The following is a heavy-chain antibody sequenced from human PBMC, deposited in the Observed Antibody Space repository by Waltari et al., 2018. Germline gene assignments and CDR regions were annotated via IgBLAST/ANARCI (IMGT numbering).Heavy chain of an antibody. CDR2: IYASGDT. Sequence: QVQLQESGPGLVKPSETLSLICPVSGGPISSYSWSWIRQPAGKGLEWIGRIYASGDTNYNPSLKSRVTMSVDTSKNQFSLKLTSVTAADTAVYYCARHNLKNSGGWSGGYWGQGTLVIVSS. V-gene: IGHV4-4*07. D-gene: IGHD2-15*01. J-gene: IGHJ4*02. CDR1: GGPISSYS. CDR3: ARHNLKNSGGWSGGY.